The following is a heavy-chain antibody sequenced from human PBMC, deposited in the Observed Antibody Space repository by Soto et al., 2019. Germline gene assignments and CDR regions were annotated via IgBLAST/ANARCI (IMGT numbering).Heavy chain of an antibody. CDR3: AREGSGYYYGSGEYYYMDV. CDR1: GFTFSSYG. CDR2: IWYDGSNK. V-gene: IGHV3-33*01. D-gene: IGHD3-10*01. Sequence: GESLKISCAASGFTFSSYGMHWVRQAPGKGLEWVAVIWYDGSNKYYADSVKGRFTISRANSKNTLYLQMNSLRAEDTAVYYCAREGSGYYYGSGEYYYMDVWGKGTTVTVSS. J-gene: IGHJ6*03.